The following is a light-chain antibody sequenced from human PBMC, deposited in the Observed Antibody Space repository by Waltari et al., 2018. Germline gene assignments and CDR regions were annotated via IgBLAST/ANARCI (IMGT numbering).Light chain of an antibody. CDR2: KDS. Sequence: SYDLTQTPSVSVSPGQTARITCSGNVLPKEYAYWYQQKPGQATLLVIYKDSERPSEIPERFSGSSSGTPATLTISGVLPEDEADYYCQSTDNSATYVVFGGGTKLTVL. V-gene: IGLV3-25*03. CDR3: QSTDNSATYVV. J-gene: IGLJ3*02. CDR1: VLPKEY.